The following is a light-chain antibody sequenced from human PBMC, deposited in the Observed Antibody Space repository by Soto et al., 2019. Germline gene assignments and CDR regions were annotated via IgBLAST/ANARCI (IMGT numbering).Light chain of an antibody. J-gene: IGKJ5*01. CDR2: DAS. CDR3: QQRSNWPIT. V-gene: IGKV3-11*01. CDR1: QSVSSY. Sequence: EIVLTQSPATLSLSPGERANLSCRASQSVSSYFAWYQQKPGQVPRLLIYDASNRATGIPARFSGSGSGTDFALTISSLEPEDFAVYYCQQRSNWPITFGQGTRLEIK.